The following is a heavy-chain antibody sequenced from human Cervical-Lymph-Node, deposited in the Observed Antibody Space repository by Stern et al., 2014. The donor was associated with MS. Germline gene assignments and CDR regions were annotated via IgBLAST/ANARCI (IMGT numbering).Heavy chain of an antibody. CDR1: GFDFSSYR. CDR3: ARDWVRFTTSRYPSFFDY. V-gene: IGHV3-21*01. Sequence: EVQLVQSGGGLVKPGGSLRLSCAASGFDFSSYRMIWVRQAPGKGLEWVSSISSTGPYIDYTDSVKGRFSVSRDNARDSLYLQMNGLRAEDTAVYYCARDWVRFTTSRYPSFFDYWGHGTLVTVSS. CDR2: ISSTGPYI. J-gene: IGHJ4*01. D-gene: IGHD1-1*01.